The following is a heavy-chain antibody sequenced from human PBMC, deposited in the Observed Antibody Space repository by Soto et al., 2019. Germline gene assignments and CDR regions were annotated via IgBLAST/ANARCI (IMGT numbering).Heavy chain of an antibody. CDR3: AKDGTYDYYGMDV. V-gene: IGHV3-30*18. D-gene: IGHD1-26*01. J-gene: IGHJ6*02. CDR1: GFTFSSYG. Sequence: QVQLVESGRGVVQPGRSLRLSCAASGFTFSSYGMHWVRQAPGKGLEWVAVISYDGSNKYYADSVKGRFTISRDNSKNTLYLQMNSLRAEDTAVYYFAKDGTYDYYGMDVWGQGTTVTVSS. CDR2: ISYDGSNK.